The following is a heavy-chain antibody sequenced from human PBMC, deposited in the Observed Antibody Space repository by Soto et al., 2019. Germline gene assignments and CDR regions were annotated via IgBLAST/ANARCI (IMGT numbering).Heavy chain of an antibody. Sequence: SETLSLTCTVSGDSISSGGYYWSWIRQHPGKGLEWIGYIFYTGTTYYNPSLKSRVTISVDRSKNQFSLKLSSVTAADTAVYYCASNRGGSPTIFDCWGQGTLVTVSS. D-gene: IGHD1-26*01. CDR1: GDSISSGGYY. CDR2: IFYTGTT. CDR3: ASNRGGSPTIFDC. V-gene: IGHV4-31*03. J-gene: IGHJ4*02.